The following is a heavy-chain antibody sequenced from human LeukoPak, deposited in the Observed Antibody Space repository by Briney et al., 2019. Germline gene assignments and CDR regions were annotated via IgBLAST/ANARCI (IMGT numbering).Heavy chain of an antibody. CDR3: ARAYSGYDWWSSGLTN. Sequence: GESLKISCKGSGYSFSSYWIGWVRQMPGKGLEWMGIIYPGDSDTRYSPSFQGQVTISADKSISTAYLQWSSLKASDTAMYYCARAYSGYDWWSSGLTNWGQGTLVTVSS. D-gene: IGHD5-12*01. CDR2: IYPGDSDT. V-gene: IGHV5-51*01. J-gene: IGHJ4*02. CDR1: GYSFSSYW.